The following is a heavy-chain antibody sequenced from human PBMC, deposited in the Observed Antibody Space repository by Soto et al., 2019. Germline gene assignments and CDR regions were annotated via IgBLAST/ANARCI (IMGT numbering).Heavy chain of an antibody. Sequence: EVQLVESGGGLVKPGGYLRLSCAAFGFTFSTYSMNWVRQAPGKGREWVSPITSSSSSSYIYYADSVKGRFTISRDKAKNSLYHQMNSRSAEDTAVYYCSRDLQMATVRGGDYWGYGTLVTVSS. CDR2: ITSSSSSSYI. D-gene: IGHD4-4*01. V-gene: IGHV3-21*01. J-gene: IGHJ4*01. CDR3: SRDLQMATVRGGDY. CDR1: GFTFSTYS.